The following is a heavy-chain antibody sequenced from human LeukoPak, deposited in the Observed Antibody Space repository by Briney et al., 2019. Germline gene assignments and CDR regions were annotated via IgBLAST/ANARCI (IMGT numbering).Heavy chain of an antibody. CDR2: ISYDGSNK. D-gene: IGHD2/OR15-2a*01. V-gene: IGHV3-30-3*01. Sequence: GGSLRLSCAASGFTFSSYAMHWVRQAPGKGLEWVAVISYDGSNKYYADSVKGRFTISRDNSKNSLYLQMNSLRAEDTAVYYCAFSMLWGQGTLVTVSS. CDR3: AFSML. J-gene: IGHJ1*01. CDR1: GFTFSSYA.